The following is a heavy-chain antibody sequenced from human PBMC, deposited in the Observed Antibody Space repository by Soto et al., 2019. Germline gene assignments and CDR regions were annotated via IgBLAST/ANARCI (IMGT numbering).Heavy chain of an antibody. CDR3: ARVGMVGTVLGSWFDP. D-gene: IGHD2-8*02. CDR1: GVSISNSY. J-gene: IGHJ5*02. V-gene: IGHV4-4*07. Sequence: QVQLQESGPRLVKPSETLSLTCTVSGVSISNSYWSWIRQPAGKGLEWIGQISGTGNTNHNPSLKRRVTMSVDTSKNQCSLNLMSVTAADTAVYYCARVGMVGTVLGSWFDPWGQGTLVTVSS. CDR2: ISGTGNT.